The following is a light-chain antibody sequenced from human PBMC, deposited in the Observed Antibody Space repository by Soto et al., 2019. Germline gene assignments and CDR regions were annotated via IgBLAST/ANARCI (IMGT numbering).Light chain of an antibody. J-gene: IGLJ2*01. CDR1: SSVVGDYDY. CDR2: EVT. CDR3: SSYSGGNNLL. V-gene: IGLV2-8*01. Sequence: QSALTQPPSASGSPGQSVTISCTGTSSVVGDYDYVSWYQQHPGKVPKLIIYEVTKRPSGVPDRFSGSKSGNTASLTVSGLQAEDEADYYCSSYSGGNNLLFGGGTKVTVL.